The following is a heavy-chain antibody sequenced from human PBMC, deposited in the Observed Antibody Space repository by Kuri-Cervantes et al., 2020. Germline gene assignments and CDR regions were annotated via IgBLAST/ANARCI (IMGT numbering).Heavy chain of an antibody. CDR2: ISYDGSNK. Sequence: GESLKISCAASGFTFSSYAMHWVRQAPGKRLEWVAVISYDGSNKYYADSVKGRFTISRDNSKNTLYLQMNSLRAEDTAVYYCAKEVWYSGSSYAFDIWGQGTMVTVSS. CDR1: GFTFSSYA. CDR3: AKEVWYSGSSYAFDI. V-gene: IGHV3-30-3*01. D-gene: IGHD1-26*01. J-gene: IGHJ3*02.